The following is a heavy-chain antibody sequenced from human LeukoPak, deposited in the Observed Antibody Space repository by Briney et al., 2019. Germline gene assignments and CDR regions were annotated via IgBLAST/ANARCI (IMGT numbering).Heavy chain of an antibody. J-gene: IGHJ4*02. CDR1: GFTFSSYE. CDR3: ARDWFAD. CDR2: INSGGTII. V-gene: IGHV3-48*03. Sequence: GGSLRLSCAASGFTFSSYEMNWVRQAPGKGLEWVSCINSGGTIIYYADSVKGRFTISRDNAKNSLYLQMNSLRAEDTAIYYCARDWFADWGQGTLVIVSS.